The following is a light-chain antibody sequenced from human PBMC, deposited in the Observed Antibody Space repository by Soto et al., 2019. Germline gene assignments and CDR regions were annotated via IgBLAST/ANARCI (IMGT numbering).Light chain of an antibody. J-gene: IGKJ3*01. CDR3: QQYGSSPPGVT. Sequence: IVLTQSPCPLSLSPGERATLSCRASQSVSSGYLAWSHQKPGQAPMRLIEGASSRATGIPARFSGSGSGTDFTLTISSMEPEDFAVYYCQQYGSSPPGVTFGPGTKVDIK. CDR2: GAS. CDR1: QSVSSGY. V-gene: IGKV3-20*01.